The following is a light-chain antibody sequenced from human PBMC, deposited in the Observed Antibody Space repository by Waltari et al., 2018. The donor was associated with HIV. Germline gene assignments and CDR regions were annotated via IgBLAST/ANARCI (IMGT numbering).Light chain of an antibody. V-gene: IGLV2-14*01. Sequence: QSALTQPASVSGSPGQAITISCTGTSSDVGGHSYVSCYQQHPGKVPRLLIDEVSRRPSEVSSRFSGSKSAKPAALTITVLQAEDEADYYCCSYTTTNNFVLIGGGTKLTVL. CDR1: SSDVGGHSY. J-gene: IGLJ2*01. CDR3: CSYTTTNNFVL. CDR2: EVS.